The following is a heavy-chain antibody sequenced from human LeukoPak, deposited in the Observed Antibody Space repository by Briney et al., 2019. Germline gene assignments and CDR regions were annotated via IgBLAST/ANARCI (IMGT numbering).Heavy chain of an antibody. V-gene: IGHV1-2*02. CDR2: INPNTGGT. CDR1: GYTFTDYY. D-gene: IGHD3-22*01. CDR3: ARSYYDSSGYSDY. Sequence: EASVKVSCKASGYTFTDYYMHWVRQAPGQGLEWMGWINPNTGGTNYAQNFQDRVTMTRDTSISTAYMDLSRLRSDDTAMYYCARSYYDSSGYSDYWGQGTLVTVSS. J-gene: IGHJ4*02.